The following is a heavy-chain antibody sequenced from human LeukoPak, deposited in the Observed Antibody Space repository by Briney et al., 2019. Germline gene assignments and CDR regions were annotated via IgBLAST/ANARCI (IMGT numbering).Heavy chain of an antibody. V-gene: IGHV4-30-2*01. D-gene: IGHD3-9*01. CDR3: ARVLKGDEGYFDY. CDR2: IYHSGST. J-gene: IGHJ4*02. Sequence: SQTLSLTCTVSGGSISSGGYYWSWIRQPPGKGLEWIGYIYHSGSTYYNPSLKSRVTISVDRSKNQFSLKLSSVTAADTAVYYCARVLKGDEGYFDYWGQGTLVTVSS. CDR1: GGSISSGGYY.